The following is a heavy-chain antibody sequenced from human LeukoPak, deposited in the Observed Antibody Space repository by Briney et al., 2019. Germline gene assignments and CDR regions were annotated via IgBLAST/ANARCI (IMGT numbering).Heavy chain of an antibody. D-gene: IGHD3-10*01. J-gene: IGHJ3*02. CDR2: MRYDGMNE. V-gene: IGHV3-30*02. Sequence: PGGSLRLSCAASGFIFSNYGMHWVRQAPGKGLEWVAFMRYDGMNECYADSVKGRFTISRDNSKNTLYLQMNSLGPEDTAAYFCAKARSGVSWAFDIWGQGTMVTVS. CDR3: AKARSGVSWAFDI. CDR1: GFIFSNYG.